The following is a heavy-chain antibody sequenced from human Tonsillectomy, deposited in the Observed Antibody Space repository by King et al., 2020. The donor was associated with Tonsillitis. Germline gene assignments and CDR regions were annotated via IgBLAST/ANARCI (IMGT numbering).Heavy chain of an antibody. D-gene: IGHD3-10*01. CDR3: ARGGITMVRGVIHRPNWFDP. Sequence: QLVQSGAEVKKPGSSVKVSCKASGGTFSSYAISWVRQAPGQGLEWMGGIIPIFGTANHAQKFQGRVTITADESTSTAYMELSSLRSEDTAVYYCARGGITMVRGVIHRPNWFDPWGQGTLVTVSS. J-gene: IGHJ5*02. CDR1: GGTFSSYA. V-gene: IGHV1-69*12. CDR2: IIPIFGTA.